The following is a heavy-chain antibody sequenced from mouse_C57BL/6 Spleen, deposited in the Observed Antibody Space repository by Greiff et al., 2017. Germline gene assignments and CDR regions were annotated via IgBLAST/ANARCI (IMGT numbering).Heavy chain of an antibody. Sequence: QVQLQQPGAELVKPGASVKLSCKASGYTFTSYWMQWVKQRPGQGLEWIGEIDPSDSYTHYNQKFKGKATLTVDTSSSTAYMHLSSLTSEASAVYYCEKRVTTVQARNYFDYWGQGTTLTVSS. CDR1: GYTFTSYW. CDR3: EKRVTTVQARNYFDY. V-gene: IGHV1-50*01. J-gene: IGHJ2*01. CDR2: IDPSDSYT. D-gene: IGHD1-1*01.